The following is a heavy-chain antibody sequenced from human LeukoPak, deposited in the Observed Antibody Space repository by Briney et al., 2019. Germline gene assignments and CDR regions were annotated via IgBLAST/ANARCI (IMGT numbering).Heavy chain of an antibody. CDR3: ARVQARLRLGELSLSY. Sequence: ASVKVSCKASGYMFNGYHMHWVRQAPGQGLEWMGIINPSGGSTSYAQKFQGRVTMTRDTSTSTVYMELSSLRSEDTAVYYCARVQARLRLGELSLSYWGQGTLVTVSS. V-gene: IGHV1-46*02. J-gene: IGHJ4*02. CDR1: GYMFNGYH. D-gene: IGHD3-16*02. CDR2: INPSGGST.